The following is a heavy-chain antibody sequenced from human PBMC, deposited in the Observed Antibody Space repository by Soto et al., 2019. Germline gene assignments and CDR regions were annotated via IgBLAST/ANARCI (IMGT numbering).Heavy chain of an antibody. V-gene: IGHV3-23*01. D-gene: IGHD6-13*01. CDR1: GFTFSSYA. Sequence: GGSLRLSCAASGFTFSSYAMSWVRQAPGKGLEWVSAISGSGGSTYYAESVKGRFTISRDNSKNTLYLQMSSLRAEDTAVYYCAKDMYSSSWYFYYYSMDVWGQGTTVTVSS. J-gene: IGHJ6*02. CDR2: ISGSGGST. CDR3: AKDMYSSSWYFYYYSMDV.